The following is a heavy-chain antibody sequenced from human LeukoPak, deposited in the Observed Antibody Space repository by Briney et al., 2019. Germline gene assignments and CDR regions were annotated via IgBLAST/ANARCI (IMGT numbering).Heavy chain of an antibody. CDR1: GGSLSINY. CDR3: ARAGRGVTAIDY. CDR2: IYSSGST. D-gene: IGHD2-21*02. J-gene: IGHJ4*02. V-gene: IGHV4-4*07. Sequence: SETLSLTCTVSGGSLSINYWSWIRQPAGKGLEWIGRIYSSGSTNYNPSLKSRVTMSVDTSKNQFSLKLTSVTAADTAVYYCARAGRGVTAIDYWGQGTLASVSS.